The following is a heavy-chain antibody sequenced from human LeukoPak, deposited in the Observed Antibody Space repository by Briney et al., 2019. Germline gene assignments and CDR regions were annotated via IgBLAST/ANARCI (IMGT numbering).Heavy chain of an antibody. CDR3: ARDRSYYYGMDV. Sequence: SETLSLTCTVSGGSISSYYWSWIRQPPGKGLEWIGYIYYSGSTNYNPSLKSRVTISVDTSKNQFSLKLSSVTAADTAVYYCARDRSYYYGMDVRGQGTTVTVSS. CDR1: GGSISSYY. J-gene: IGHJ6*02. V-gene: IGHV4-59*01. CDR2: IYYSGST.